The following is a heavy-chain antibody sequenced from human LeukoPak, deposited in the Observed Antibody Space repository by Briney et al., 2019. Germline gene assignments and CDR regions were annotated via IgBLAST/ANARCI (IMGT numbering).Heavy chain of an antibody. CDR3: ARAQSPPRITIFGVVTY. V-gene: IGHV1-2*02. CDR2: INPNSGGT. J-gene: IGHJ4*02. CDR1: GYTFTGYY. D-gene: IGHD3-3*01. Sequence: ASVKVSCKASGYTFTGYYMHWVRQAPGQGLEWMGWINPNSGGTNHAQKFQGRVTMTRDTSISTAYMELSRLRSDDTAVYYCARAQSPPRITIFGVVTYWGQGTLVTVSS.